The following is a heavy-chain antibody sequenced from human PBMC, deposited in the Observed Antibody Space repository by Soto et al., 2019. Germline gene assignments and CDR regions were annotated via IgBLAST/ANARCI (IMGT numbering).Heavy chain of an antibody. Sequence: QVQLVQSGAEVKKPGSSVKVSCKASGGTFSSNAISWVRQAPGQGLEWMGGIIPIFGTANYAQKFQGRVTITADESTSTAYMELSSLRSEDTAVYYCARYGACSSTSCYAGWYFDLWGRGTLVTVSS. CDR1: GGTFSSNA. J-gene: IGHJ2*01. D-gene: IGHD2-2*01. CDR2: IIPIFGTA. V-gene: IGHV1-69*01. CDR3: ARYGACSSTSCYAGWYFDL.